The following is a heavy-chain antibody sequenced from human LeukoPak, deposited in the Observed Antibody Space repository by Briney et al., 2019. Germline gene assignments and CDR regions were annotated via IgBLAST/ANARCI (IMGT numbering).Heavy chain of an antibody. Sequence: GGSLRLSCAASGFTFSSYEMNWVRQAPGKGLEWVSYISSSGSTIYYADSVKGRFTISRDNAQNSLYLQMNSLRAEDTAVYYCARDSSNDYNFWSGYYTNYMDVWGKGTTVTVSS. D-gene: IGHD3-3*01. CDR3: ARDSSNDYNFWSGYYTNYMDV. CDR2: ISSSGSTI. CDR1: GFTFSSYE. J-gene: IGHJ6*03. V-gene: IGHV3-48*03.